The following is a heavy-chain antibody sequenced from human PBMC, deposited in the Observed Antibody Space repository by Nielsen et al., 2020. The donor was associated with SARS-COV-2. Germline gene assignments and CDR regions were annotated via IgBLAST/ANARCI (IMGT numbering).Heavy chain of an antibody. Sequence: GESLKISCAASGFTFSSYAMHWVRQAPGKGLEWVAVISYDGSNKYYADSVKGRFTISRDNSKNTLYLQMNSLRAEDTAVYYCARVEDIVVVPAERGMDVWGQGTTVTVPS. D-gene: IGHD2-2*01. J-gene: IGHJ6*02. V-gene: IGHV3-30-3*01. CDR1: GFTFSSYA. CDR2: ISYDGSNK. CDR3: ARVEDIVVVPAERGMDV.